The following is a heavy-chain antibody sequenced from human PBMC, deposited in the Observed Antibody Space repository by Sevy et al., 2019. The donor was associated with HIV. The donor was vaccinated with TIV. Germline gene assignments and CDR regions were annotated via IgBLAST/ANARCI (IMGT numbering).Heavy chain of an antibody. J-gene: IGHJ4*01. CDR1: GFSFGSYV. CDR3: ARAYSAYDYFDY. CDR2: ISYDGSNK. Sequence: GGSLRLSCAASGFSFGSYVLHWVRQAPGKGLEWVAVISYDGSNKYNADSVKGRFTISRDNSKTTLFLQMNSLRVEDTAVYYCARAYSAYDYFDYWGQGTLVTVSS. D-gene: IGHD5-12*01. V-gene: IGHV3-30-3*01.